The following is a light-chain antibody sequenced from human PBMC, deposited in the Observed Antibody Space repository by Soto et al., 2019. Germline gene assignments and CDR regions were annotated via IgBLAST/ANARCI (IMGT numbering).Light chain of an antibody. Sequence: AIQMTQSPSSLSASVGDRVTITCRASQDIRKDLGWYQQKPGKAPKSLVYGASTLQSGVPSRFSGSGSGTDFTLTSSSLQPEDCAAYYWLQDYSYPFTFGQGTKLEIK. V-gene: IGKV1-6*01. CDR2: GAS. CDR1: QDIRKD. CDR3: LQDYSYPFT. J-gene: IGKJ2*01.